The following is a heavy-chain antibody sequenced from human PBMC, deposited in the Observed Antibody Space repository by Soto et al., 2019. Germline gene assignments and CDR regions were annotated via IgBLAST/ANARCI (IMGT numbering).Heavy chain of an antibody. CDR1: EFTFRNYA. CDR2: ISGSGGTT. CDR3: AKDRSSTSCYAFDY. V-gene: IGHV3-23*01. Sequence: GGSLRLSCAASEFTFRNYAMSCARQAPGKGLEWVSAISGSGGTTHYADSVKGRFTISRDNSKNTLYLQMNSLRVEDTAVYYCAKDRSSTSCYAFDYWGQGSLVTVSS. D-gene: IGHD2-2*01. J-gene: IGHJ4*02.